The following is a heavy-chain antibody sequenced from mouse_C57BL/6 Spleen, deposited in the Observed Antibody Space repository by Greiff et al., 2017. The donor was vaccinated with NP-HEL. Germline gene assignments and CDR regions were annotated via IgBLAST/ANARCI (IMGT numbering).Heavy chain of an antibody. CDR2: ISGGGGYT. CDR1: GFTFSSYT. CDR3: ARHVEFAY. V-gene: IGHV5-9*01. J-gene: IGHJ3*01. Sequence: EVKVVESGGGLVKPGGSLTLSCAASGFTFSSYTMSWVRQTPEKRLEWVATISGGGGYTYYPDSVKGRFTISRDNAKNTLYLQMSSLRSEDTALYYCARHVEFAYWGQGTLVTVSA.